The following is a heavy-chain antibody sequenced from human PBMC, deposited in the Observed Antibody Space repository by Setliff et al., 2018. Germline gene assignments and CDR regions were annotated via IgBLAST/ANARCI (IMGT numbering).Heavy chain of an antibody. J-gene: IGHJ4*02. D-gene: IGHD3-10*01. CDR1: GGSISSGSNY. Sequence: TLSLTCTVSGGSISSGSNYWSWIRQPAGRGLEWIGHIDPSGNTNYHPSLKSRVTISGDTSKNQFSLKLTSVTAADKAVYFCARSLGSGSYYNSRPFCSDYWGQGTLVTVSS. CDR3: ARSLGSGSYYNSRPFCSDY. V-gene: IGHV4-61*09. CDR2: IDPSGNT.